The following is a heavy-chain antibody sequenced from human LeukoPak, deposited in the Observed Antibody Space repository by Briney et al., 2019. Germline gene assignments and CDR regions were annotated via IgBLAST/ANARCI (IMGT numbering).Heavy chain of an antibody. CDR2: IYSGGTT. Sequence: GGSLRLSCAASGFTVSSNYMSWVRQAPGKGLEWVSVIYSGGTTYYADFVKGRFTISRDNSKNTLYLQMNRLRAEDTAVYYCAKYGSGLRDYWGQGTLVTVSS. J-gene: IGHJ4*02. CDR1: GFTVSSNY. V-gene: IGHV3-66*01. CDR3: AKYGSGLRDY. D-gene: IGHD3-10*01.